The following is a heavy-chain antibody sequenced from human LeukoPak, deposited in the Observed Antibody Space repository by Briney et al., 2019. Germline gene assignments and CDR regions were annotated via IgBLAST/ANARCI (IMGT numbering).Heavy chain of an antibody. Sequence: SETLSLTCTVSGGSISSHYWSWIRQPPGKGLEWIGYIHYSGSTNYNPSLKSRVTISVDTSKNQFSLKLSSVTAADTAVYYCARDVIVGATTNYYYMDVWGKGTTVTVSS. CDR2: IHYSGST. D-gene: IGHD1-26*01. CDR3: ARDVIVGATTNYYYMDV. V-gene: IGHV4-59*11. CDR1: GGSISSHY. J-gene: IGHJ6*03.